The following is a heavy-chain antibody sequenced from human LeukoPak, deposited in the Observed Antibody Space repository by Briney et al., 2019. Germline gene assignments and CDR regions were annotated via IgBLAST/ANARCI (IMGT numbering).Heavy chain of an antibody. D-gene: IGHD6-19*01. V-gene: IGHV4-59*12. Sequence: SETLSLTCTVSGGSISSYYWSWIRQPPGKGLEWIGYIYYSGSTNYNPSLKSRVTISVDTSKNQFPLKLSSVTAADTAVYYCARERVGSGWYYFDYWGQGTLVTVSS. J-gene: IGHJ4*02. CDR2: IYYSGST. CDR1: GGSISSYY. CDR3: ARERVGSGWYYFDY.